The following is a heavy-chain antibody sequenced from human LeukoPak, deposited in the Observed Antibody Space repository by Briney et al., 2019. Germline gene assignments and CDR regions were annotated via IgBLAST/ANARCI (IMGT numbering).Heavy chain of an antibody. CDR2: ISGSGRST. Sequence: GGSLRLSCAASGFTFSSYAMSWVRQAPGKGLEWVSAISGSGRSTYYADSVKGRFTISRDNSKNTLYLQMNSLRAEDTAIYYCAKGPDGGWDYYFDYWGQGTLVTVSS. V-gene: IGHV3-23*01. CDR3: AKGPDGGWDYYFDY. D-gene: IGHD6-19*01. CDR1: GFTFSSYA. J-gene: IGHJ4*02.